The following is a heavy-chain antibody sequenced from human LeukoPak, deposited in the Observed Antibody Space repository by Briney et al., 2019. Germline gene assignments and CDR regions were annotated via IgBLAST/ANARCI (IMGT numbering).Heavy chain of an antibody. J-gene: IGHJ4*02. CDR3: ARGSGPTDY. CDR1: GFTFSSYG. D-gene: IGHD6-19*01. Sequence: GGSLTLSCAASGFTFSSYGMHWVRQAPGKGLEWVAVIWYDGSNKYYADSVKGRFTISRDNSKNTLYLQTNSLRAEDTAVYYCARGSGPTDYWGQGTLVTVSS. V-gene: IGHV3-33*01. CDR2: IWYDGSNK.